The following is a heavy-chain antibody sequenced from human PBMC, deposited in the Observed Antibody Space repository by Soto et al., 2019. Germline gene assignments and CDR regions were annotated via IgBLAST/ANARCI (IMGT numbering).Heavy chain of an antibody. J-gene: IGHJ4*02. CDR3: ATSKSKTFEY. V-gene: IGHV4-4*02. CDR1: SASISSSYW. Sequence: QVQLQESGPGLVNPSGTLSLTCAVSSASISSSYWWNWVRQPRGKGVEWIGEIYHSGSTNYSPSLKSRVTISVDKSKNQFSLNLSSVTAADTAVYYCATSKSKTFEYWGQGTLVTVSS. CDR2: IYHSGST.